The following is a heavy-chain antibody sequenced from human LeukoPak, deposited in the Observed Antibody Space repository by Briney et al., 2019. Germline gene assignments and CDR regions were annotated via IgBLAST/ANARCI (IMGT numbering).Heavy chain of an antibody. CDR3: AREGVRVYDSSGYPNDY. CDR2: IYSGGST. D-gene: IGHD3-22*01. V-gene: IGHV3-53*01. J-gene: IGHJ4*02. Sequence: GGSLRLSCAASGFTVSSNYMSWVRQAPGKGLEWGSLIYSGGSTYYADSVKGRFTISRDNSKNTLYLQMNSLRAADTAVYYCAREGVRVYDSSGYPNDYWGQGTLVTVSS. CDR1: GFTVSSNY.